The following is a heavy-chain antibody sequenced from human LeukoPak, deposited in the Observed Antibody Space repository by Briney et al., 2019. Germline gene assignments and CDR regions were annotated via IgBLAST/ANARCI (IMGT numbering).Heavy chain of an antibody. V-gene: IGHV4-34*01. CDR2: INHSGST. CDR1: GFTFSSYS. D-gene: IGHD3-3*01. CDR3: ARGLPYYDFWSGYYKYNWFDP. Sequence: GSLRLSCAASGFTFSSYSMNWVRQAPGKGLEWIGEINHSGSTNYNPSLKSRVTISVDTSKNQFSLKLSSVTAADTAVYYCARGLPYYDFWSGYYKYNWFDPWGQGTLVTVSS. J-gene: IGHJ5*02.